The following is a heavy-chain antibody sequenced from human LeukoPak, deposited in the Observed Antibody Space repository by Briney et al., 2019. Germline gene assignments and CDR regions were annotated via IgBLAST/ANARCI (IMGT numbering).Heavy chain of an antibody. Sequence: ASVTVSCTASGGTFSSYAISWVRQAPGQGLEWMGGIIPIFGTANYAQKFQGRVTITADESTSTAYMELGSLRSEDTAVYYCARELTPPPRHCSSTSCYNWGQGTLVTVSS. CDR1: GGTFSSYA. CDR3: ARELTPPPRHCSSTSCYN. CDR2: IIPIFGTA. J-gene: IGHJ4*02. D-gene: IGHD2-2*02. V-gene: IGHV1-69*13.